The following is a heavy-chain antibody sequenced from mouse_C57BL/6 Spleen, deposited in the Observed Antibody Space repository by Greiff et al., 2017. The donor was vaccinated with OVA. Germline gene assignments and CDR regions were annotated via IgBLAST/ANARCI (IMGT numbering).Heavy chain of an antibody. Sequence: EVLLVESGGGLVKPGGSLKLSCAASGFTFSSYAMSWVRQTPEQRLEWVATISDGGSYTYYPDNVKGRFTISRDNAKNNLYLQMSHLKSEDTAMYYCARDKDYEYDWFAYWGQGTLVTVSA. CDR1: GFTFSSYA. CDR3: ARDKDYEYDWFAY. V-gene: IGHV5-4*01. J-gene: IGHJ3*01. CDR2: ISDGGSYT. D-gene: IGHD2-4*01.